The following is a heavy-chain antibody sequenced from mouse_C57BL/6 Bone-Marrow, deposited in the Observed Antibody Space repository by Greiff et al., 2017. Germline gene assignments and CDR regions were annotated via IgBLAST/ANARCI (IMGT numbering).Heavy chain of an antibody. J-gene: IGHJ3*01. Sequence: EVQLQESGGGLVQPGGSLKLSCAASGIDFSRYWMSWVRRAPGKGLEWIGEINPDSSTINYAPSLKDKFIISRDNAKNTLYLQMSKVRSEDTALYYCASLYDYDERAWFAYWGQGTLVTVSA. D-gene: IGHD2-4*01. CDR2: INPDSSTI. CDR1: GIDFSRYW. CDR3: ASLYDYDERAWFAY. V-gene: IGHV4-1*01.